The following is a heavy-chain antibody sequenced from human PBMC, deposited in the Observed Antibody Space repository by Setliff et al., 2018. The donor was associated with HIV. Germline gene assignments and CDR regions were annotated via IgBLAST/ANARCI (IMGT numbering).Heavy chain of an antibody. CDR1: GGSISSGSYY. V-gene: IGHV4-61*02. D-gene: IGHD1-26*01. J-gene: IGHJ4*02. Sequence: PSETLSLTCTVSGGSISSGSYYWNWIRQPAGKGLEWIGRIYTSGNTNSNPSLKRRVTISVDTSKNQFSLKLSSVTAADTAVYYCARSSPRFSGSYFDYWGQGTLVTVS. CDR3: ARSSPRFSGSYFDY. CDR2: IYTSGNT.